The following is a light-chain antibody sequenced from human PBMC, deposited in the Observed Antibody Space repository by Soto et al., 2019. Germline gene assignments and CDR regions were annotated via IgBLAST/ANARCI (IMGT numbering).Light chain of an antibody. Sequence: SVLTQPPSASGSPGQSVTISCTGTSSDVGGYKYVSWYQQHPGKAPKLMIYEVSKRPSGVPDRFSGSKSGNTASLTVSGLQAEDEADYYCSSYGGSNNYVFGTGTKVTVL. J-gene: IGLJ1*01. CDR1: SSDVGGYKY. CDR3: SSYGGSNNYV. V-gene: IGLV2-8*01. CDR2: EVS.